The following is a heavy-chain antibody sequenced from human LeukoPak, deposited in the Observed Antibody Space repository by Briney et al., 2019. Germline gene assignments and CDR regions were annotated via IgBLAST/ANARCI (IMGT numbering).Heavy chain of an antibody. V-gene: IGHV3-15*01. Sequence: GGSLRLSCAASGFTFTNAWMTWVRQAPGKGLEWVGRVKSITDGGTTDYAARVKGRFTISRDDSESTLYLQMNSLKTEDTAVYYCTTDIKRVNLFPYDYWSQGTLVTVSS. CDR1: GFTFTNAW. J-gene: IGHJ4*02. D-gene: IGHD2-21*01. CDR3: TTDIKRVNLFPYDY. CDR2: VKSITDGGTT.